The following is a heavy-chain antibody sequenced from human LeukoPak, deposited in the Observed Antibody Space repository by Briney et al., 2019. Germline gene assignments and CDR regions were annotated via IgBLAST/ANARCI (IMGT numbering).Heavy chain of an antibody. CDR2: IYFSGIT. J-gene: IGHJ5*02. D-gene: IGHD2-2*01. V-gene: IGHV4-59*08. CDR3: ARHLGFCSSTSCSTSRFDP. Sequence: PSETLSLTCTVSGGSITSYYWSWIRQPPGKGLEWIGYIYFSGITNYNPSLKSRITISVDTSKNQFSLNLSSVTAADTAVYYCARHLGFCSSTSCSTSRFDPWGQGSLVTVS. CDR1: GGSITSYY.